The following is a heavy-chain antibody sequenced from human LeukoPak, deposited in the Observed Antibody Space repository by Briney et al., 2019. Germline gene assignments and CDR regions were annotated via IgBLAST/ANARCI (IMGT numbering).Heavy chain of an antibody. J-gene: IGHJ3*02. V-gene: IGHV3-23*01. CDR1: GFNFRSLA. Sequence: GGSVTLFCTVSGFNFRSLAMSWVRPAPGEGLAWVPAISGSGGSTYYADSVKGRSTISRDNSKNTLYLQMNSLRAEDTAVYYCANGLAYCGGDCYRAGAFDIWGQGTMVTVSS. CDR2: ISGSGGST. CDR3: ANGLAYCGGDCYRAGAFDI. D-gene: IGHD2-21*02.